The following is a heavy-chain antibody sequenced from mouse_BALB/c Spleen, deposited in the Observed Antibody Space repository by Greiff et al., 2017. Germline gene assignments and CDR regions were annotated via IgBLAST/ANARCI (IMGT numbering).Heavy chain of an antibody. CDR3: ARGDGNYDYFDY. J-gene: IGHJ2*01. CDR1: GFTFSSYG. Sequence: EVQLVESGGDLVKPGGSLKLSCAASGFTFSSYGMSWVRQTPDKRLEWVATISSGGSYTYYPDSVKGRFTISRDNAKNTLYLQMSSLKSEDTAMYYCARGDGNYDYFDYWGQGTTLTVSS. CDR2: ISSGGSYT. V-gene: IGHV5-6*01. D-gene: IGHD2-1*01.